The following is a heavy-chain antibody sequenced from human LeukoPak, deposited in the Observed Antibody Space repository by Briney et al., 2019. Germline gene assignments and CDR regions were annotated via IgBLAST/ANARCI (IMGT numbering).Heavy chain of an antibody. CDR2: IFYSGDT. CDR1: GASIRSSTHY. J-gene: IGHJ5*02. CDR3: SRRGTTSSIGWFDP. V-gene: IGHV4-39*01. D-gene: IGHD3-16*01. Sequence: SETLSLACSVSGASIRSSTHYWAWLRQAPGTGLEWVGSIFYSGDTYYNPSLRSRLTIAVDTSKNQFSLNLASVTASDTGTYFCSRRGTTSSIGWFDPWGQGSPVIVSS.